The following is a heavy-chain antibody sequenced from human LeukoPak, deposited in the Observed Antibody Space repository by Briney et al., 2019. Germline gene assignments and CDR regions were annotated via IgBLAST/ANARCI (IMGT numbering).Heavy chain of an antibody. V-gene: IGHV3-30*18. CDR2: ISYDGSNK. Sequence: GGSLRLSCAASGFTFSSYGMHWVRQAPGKGLEWVAVISYDGSNKYYADSVKGRFTISRDNSKNTLYLQMNSLRAEDTAVYYCAKDRYIVVVPAAMWAVGGMDVWGQGTTVTVSS. CDR3: AKDRYIVVVPAAMWAVGGMDV. J-gene: IGHJ6*02. D-gene: IGHD2-2*01. CDR1: GFTFSSYG.